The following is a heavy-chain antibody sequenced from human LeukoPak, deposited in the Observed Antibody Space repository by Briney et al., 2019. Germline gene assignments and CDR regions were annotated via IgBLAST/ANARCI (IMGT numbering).Heavy chain of an antibody. J-gene: IGHJ5*02. Sequence: PSETLSLTCTVSGGSISSYSWSWIRQPPEKGLEWIGYIYYSGSTNYNPSLKSRVTLSVDTSKNQFSLKLSSVTAADTAVYYCARFYDSSGYYNAWGQGALVTVSS. CDR1: GGSISSYS. D-gene: IGHD3-22*01. CDR2: IYYSGST. V-gene: IGHV4-59*01. CDR3: ARFYDSSGYYNA.